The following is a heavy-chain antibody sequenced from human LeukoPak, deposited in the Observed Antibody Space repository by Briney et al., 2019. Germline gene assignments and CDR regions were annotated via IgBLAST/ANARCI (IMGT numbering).Heavy chain of an antibody. CDR3: ARDGILGSQDY. Sequence: GGSLRLSCAASGFTFSSYWMHWVRQVPGKGLVWVARIDNDGSSTSYADSVKGRFTISRDNAKNTLFLQMKSLRADDTAIYYCARDGILGSQDYWGQGTLVTVSS. CDR2: IDNDGSST. J-gene: IGHJ4*02. V-gene: IGHV3-74*01. D-gene: IGHD3-3*02. CDR1: GFTFSSYW.